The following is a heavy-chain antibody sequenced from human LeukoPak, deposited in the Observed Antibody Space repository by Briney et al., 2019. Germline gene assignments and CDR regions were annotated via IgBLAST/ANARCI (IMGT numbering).Heavy chain of an antibody. D-gene: IGHD2-2*01. J-gene: IGHJ6*04. CDR1: GFTFSSYW. CDR3: AKGAARFSTLDV. V-gene: IGHV3-7*03. Sequence: GGSLRLSCAASGFTFSSYWMSWVRQAPGKGLEWVANIKQDGSEKYYVDSVKGRFTISRDNSKNTLYLQMNSLRAEDTAVYYCAKGAARFSTLDVWGKGTTVTVSS. CDR2: IKQDGSEK.